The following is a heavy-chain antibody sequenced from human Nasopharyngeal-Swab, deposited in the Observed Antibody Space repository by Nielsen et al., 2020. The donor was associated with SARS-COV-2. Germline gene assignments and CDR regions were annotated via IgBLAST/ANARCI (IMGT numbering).Heavy chain of an antibody. D-gene: IGHD2-15*01. Sequence: GGSLRLSCAASGFTFSIYWMHWVRQAPGKGLVWVSRISGDGSSTSYADSVKGRFTISRDNAKNTLYLQMNSLRAEDTAVYYCARDPLATGPFNLDYWGQGTLVTVSS. CDR2: ISGDGSST. V-gene: IGHV3-74*01. CDR3: ARDPLATGPFNLDY. CDR1: GFTFSIYW. J-gene: IGHJ4*02.